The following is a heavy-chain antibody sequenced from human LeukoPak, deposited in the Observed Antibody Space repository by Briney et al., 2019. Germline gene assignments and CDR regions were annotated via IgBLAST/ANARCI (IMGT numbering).Heavy chain of an antibody. V-gene: IGHV4-39*07. J-gene: IGHJ4*02. CDR1: GVSISSSSYY. D-gene: IGHD2-2*02. CDR2: IYYSGRT. CDR3: VRDIPTGRFDY. Sequence: SETLSLTCTVSGVSISSSSYYWGWIRQPPGKGLEWIGSIYYSGRTYYNPSLNSRVTTSIDTSKNHFSLKLSSVTAADTAVYYCVRDIPTGRFDYWGQGTLVTVSS.